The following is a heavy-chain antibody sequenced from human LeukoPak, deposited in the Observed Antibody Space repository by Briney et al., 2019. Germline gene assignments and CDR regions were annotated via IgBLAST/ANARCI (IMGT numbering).Heavy chain of an antibody. Sequence: SETLSLTCTVSGGSISSSSYYWGWIRQPPGKGLEWIGSIYYSGSTYYNPSLKSRVTISLDTSKNQFSLKLSSVTAADTAVYYCASSTVTTYYYSYMDAWGKGTTVTVSS. J-gene: IGHJ6*03. V-gene: IGHV4-39*07. D-gene: IGHD4-17*01. CDR2: IYYSGST. CDR1: GGSISSSSYY. CDR3: ASSTVTTYYYSYMDA.